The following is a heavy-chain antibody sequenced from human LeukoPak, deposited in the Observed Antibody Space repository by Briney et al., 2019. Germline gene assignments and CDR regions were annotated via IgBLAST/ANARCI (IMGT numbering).Heavy chain of an antibody. CDR3: ATWGLHFDV. CDR2: IRPNSGVT. D-gene: IGHD3-16*01. CDR1: GYTFAAYY. V-gene: IGHV1-2*02. J-gene: IGHJ3*01. Sequence: ASVKVSCKASGYTFAAYYMYWVRQAPGQGLEWMGWIRPNSGVTNYTQKFQGRVTMTRDTSIKKAYMELSSLTSDDTAVYFCATWGLHFDVWGQGTMVTVAS.